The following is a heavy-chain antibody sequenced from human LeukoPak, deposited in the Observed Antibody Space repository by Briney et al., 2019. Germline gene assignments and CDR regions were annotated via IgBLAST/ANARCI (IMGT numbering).Heavy chain of an antibody. J-gene: IGHJ3*02. CDR2: IYYSGST. CDR1: GGSISSGDYY. Sequence: PSETLSLTCTVSGGSISSGDYYWSWIRQPPGKGLEWIGYIYYSGSTYYNPSLKSRVTISVDTSKNQFSLKLSSVTAADTAVYYCAREVLGVMRGAFDIWGQGTMVTVSS. V-gene: IGHV4-30-4*01. CDR3: AREVLGVMRGAFDI. D-gene: IGHD3-16*01.